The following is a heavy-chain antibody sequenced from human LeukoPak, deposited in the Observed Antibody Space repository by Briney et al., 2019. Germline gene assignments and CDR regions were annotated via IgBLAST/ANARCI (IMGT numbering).Heavy chain of an antibody. CDR2: IIPILGIA. V-gene: IGHV1-69*04. CDR3: ARDRLDWGTDY. Sequence: SVKVSCKASGYTFTSYGISWVRQAPGQGLEWMGRIIPILGIANYAQKFQGRVTITADKSTSTAYMKLSSLRSEDTAVYYCARDRLDWGTDYWGQGTLVTVSS. J-gene: IGHJ4*02. D-gene: IGHD3-16*01. CDR1: GYTFTSYG.